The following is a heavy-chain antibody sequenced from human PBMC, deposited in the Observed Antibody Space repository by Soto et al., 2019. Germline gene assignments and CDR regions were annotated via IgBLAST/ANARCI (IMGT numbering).Heavy chain of an antibody. V-gene: IGHV3-49*03. Sequence: GGSLRLSCTASGFTFGDYAMSWFRQAPGKGLEWVGFIRSKAYGGTTEYAASVKGRFTISRDDSKSIAYLQMNSLKTEDTAVYYCTSDSGYSSSWYALGWFDPWGQGTLVTVSS. CDR3: TSDSGYSSSWYALGWFDP. D-gene: IGHD6-13*01. J-gene: IGHJ5*02. CDR2: IRSKAYGGTT. CDR1: GFTFGDYA.